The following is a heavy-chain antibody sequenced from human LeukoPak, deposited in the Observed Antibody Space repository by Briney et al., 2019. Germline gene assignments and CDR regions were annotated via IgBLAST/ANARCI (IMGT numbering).Heavy chain of an antibody. CDR1: GFSLTTYE. CDR2: ISSSGDSI. D-gene: IGHD1-26*01. V-gene: IGHV3-48*03. J-gene: IGHJ3*02. CDR3: ARDRRVGDTWSVGAFDI. Sequence: GGSLRLSCAASGFSLTTYEMNCVRQAPGKGLEWVSYISSSGDSIYYADSEKGRFTISRDNAKNSLSLQMNSLRAEDTAIYYCARDRRVGDTWSVGAFDIWGQGTTVTVSS.